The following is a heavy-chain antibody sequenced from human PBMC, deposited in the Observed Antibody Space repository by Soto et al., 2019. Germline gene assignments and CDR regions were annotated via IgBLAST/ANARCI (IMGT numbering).Heavy chain of an antibody. CDR2: IWYDGSNK. V-gene: IGHV3-33*01. J-gene: IGHJ4*02. D-gene: IGHD6-19*01. CDR1: GFTFSSYG. CDR3: ARDPRYSSGWPETNYFDY. Sequence: GGSLRLSCAASGFTFSSYGMHWVRQAPGKGLEWVAVIWYDGSNKYYADSVKGRFTISRDNSKNTLYLQMNSLRAEDTAVYYCARDPRYSSGWPETNYFDYWGQGTLVTVSS.